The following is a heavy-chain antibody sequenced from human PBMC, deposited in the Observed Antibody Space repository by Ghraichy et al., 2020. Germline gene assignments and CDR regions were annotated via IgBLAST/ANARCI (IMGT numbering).Heavy chain of an antibody. Sequence: LSLTCAASGFTFSNYDMHWVRQAPGKGLEWVALIWYDRSKKGYAESVKGRFTISRDDSKNTLYLQMNSLRAEDTAGYYCARPFFDFWSGYNYFGMDVWGQGTTVTVSS. J-gene: IGHJ6*02. V-gene: IGHV3-33*01. CDR3: ARPFFDFWSGYNYFGMDV. CDR2: IWYDRSKK. D-gene: IGHD3-3*01. CDR1: GFTFSNYD.